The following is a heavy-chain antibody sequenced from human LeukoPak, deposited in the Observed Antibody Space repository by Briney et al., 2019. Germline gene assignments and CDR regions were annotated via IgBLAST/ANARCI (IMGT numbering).Heavy chain of an antibody. CDR1: GFTFSSYA. Sequence: PGGSLRLSCTASGFTFSSYAMHWVGQAPGKGLEWVALISYDGSNEYYTDSVKGRFTIARDNSRDTLYLQMNSLRPEDTSVYYCARGARGSGWKVFDIWGQGTMVTVSS. J-gene: IGHJ3*02. V-gene: IGHV3-30*04. D-gene: IGHD6-19*01. CDR3: ARGARGSGWKVFDI. CDR2: ISYDGSNE.